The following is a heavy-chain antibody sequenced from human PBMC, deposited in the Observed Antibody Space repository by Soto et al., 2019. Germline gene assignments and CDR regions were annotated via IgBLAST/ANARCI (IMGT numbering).Heavy chain of an antibody. Sequence: GGSLRLSCAASGFSFSTYNMDWVRQAPGKGPEWIAYISTTSFTIYYADSVKGRFTISRDNDRNSLYLEMNSLRDEDTAVYYCARSTEVVHSGYDPPYYWGQGTLVTVSS. J-gene: IGHJ4*02. CDR3: ARSTEVVHSGYDPPYY. V-gene: IGHV3-48*02. CDR1: GFSFSTYN. D-gene: IGHD5-12*01. CDR2: ISTTSFTI.